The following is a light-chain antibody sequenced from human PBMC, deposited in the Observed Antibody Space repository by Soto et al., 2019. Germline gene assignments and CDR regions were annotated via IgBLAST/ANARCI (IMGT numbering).Light chain of an antibody. CDR3: QQSYRSPYT. J-gene: IGKJ2*01. Sequence: IQLTQSPSSLSASVGDRVTVTCRASQSINIYLNWYQQKPGKAPTLLIYGASPLQSGVPSRCSGGGSRTDFTLTISSLQTEDFATYYCQQSYRSPYTFGHGTKLEI. V-gene: IGKV1-39*01. CDR2: GAS. CDR1: QSINIY.